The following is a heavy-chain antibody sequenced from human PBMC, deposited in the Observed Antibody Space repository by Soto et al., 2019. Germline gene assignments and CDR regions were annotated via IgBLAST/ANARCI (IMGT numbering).Heavy chain of an antibody. D-gene: IGHD6-6*01. CDR2: IYYSRST. CDR1: GGSISSGGYY. V-gene: IGHV4-31*03. J-gene: IGHJ3*02. Sequence: QVQLQESGPGLVKPSQTLSLTCTVSGGSISSGGYYWSWIRQHPGKGLEWIGYIYYSRSTYYNPSHKSRVTISVDTTKNQFSLKLSSVTAADTAVYYCASGDPYSSSSGSGAFDIWGQGTMVTVSS. CDR3: ASGDPYSSSSGSGAFDI.